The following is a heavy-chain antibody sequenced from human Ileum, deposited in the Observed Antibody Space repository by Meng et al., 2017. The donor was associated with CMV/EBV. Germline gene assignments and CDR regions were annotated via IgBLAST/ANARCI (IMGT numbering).Heavy chain of an antibody. CDR3: ARDVRYCSGVSCPPRFDY. D-gene: IGHD2-15*01. Sequence: GGSLRPSCAASGSTFSTYAMNWVRQAPGQGLEWMGWIYPNSGGTNDAQQFQGRVTMPRDTSSSTAYMGLSRLRSDDTAIYYCARDVRYCSGVSCPPRFDYWGQGTLVTVSS. CDR1: GSTFSTYA. J-gene: IGHJ4*02. V-gene: IGHV1-2*02. CDR2: IYPNSGGT.